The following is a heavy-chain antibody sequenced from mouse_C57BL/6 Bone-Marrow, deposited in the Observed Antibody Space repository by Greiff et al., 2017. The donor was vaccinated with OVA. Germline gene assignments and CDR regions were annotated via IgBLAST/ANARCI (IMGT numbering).Heavy chain of an antibody. V-gene: IGHV1-81*01. J-gene: IGHJ3*01. D-gene: IGHD3-2*02. CDR1: GYTFTSYG. CDR3: ARKEDSSGPVAY. Sequence: QVQLQQSGAELARPGASVKLSCKASGYTFTSYGISWVKQRTGQGLEWIGEIYPRSGNTYYNEKFKGKATLTANESSSTAYMELRSLTSEDSAVYFCARKEDSSGPVAYWGQGTLVTVSA. CDR2: IYPRSGNT.